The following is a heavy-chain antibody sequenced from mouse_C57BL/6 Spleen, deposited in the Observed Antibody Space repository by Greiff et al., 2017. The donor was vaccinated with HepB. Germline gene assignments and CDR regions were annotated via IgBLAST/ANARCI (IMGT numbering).Heavy chain of an antibody. Sequence: EVKLQESGPGLVKPSQSLSLTCSVTGYSITSGYYWNWIRQFPGNKLEWMGYISYDGSNNYNPSLKNRISITRDTSKNQFFLKLNSVTTEDTATYYCAREGDDEGAMDYWGQGTSVTVSS. CDR2: ISYDGSN. J-gene: IGHJ4*01. V-gene: IGHV3-6*01. CDR1: GYSITSGYY. CDR3: AREGDDEGAMDY.